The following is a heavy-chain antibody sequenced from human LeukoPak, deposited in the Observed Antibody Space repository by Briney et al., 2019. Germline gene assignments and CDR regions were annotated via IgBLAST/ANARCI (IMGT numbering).Heavy chain of an antibody. CDR2: ISAYNDKT. CDR1: GYTFTSYG. Sequence: ASVKVSCKASGYTFTSYGITWVRQAPGQGLEWMGWISAYNDKTNYAQKFQGRVTLTTDTSTSTACMELRSLRSDDTAVYYCASCHCTNGVCYGECEYFQHWGQGTLVTVSS. V-gene: IGHV1-18*01. D-gene: IGHD2-8*01. CDR3: ASCHCTNGVCYGECEYFQH. J-gene: IGHJ1*01.